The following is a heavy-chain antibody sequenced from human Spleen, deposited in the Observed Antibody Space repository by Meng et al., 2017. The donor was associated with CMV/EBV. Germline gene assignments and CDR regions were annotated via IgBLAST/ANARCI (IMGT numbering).Heavy chain of an antibody. J-gene: IGHJ4*02. CDR3: ARGDVWGRYAEY. D-gene: IGHD3-16*01. Sequence: GESLKISCAASGFTVSNNYMSWVRQAPGKGLEWVSYISSSNNTTYYADSVKGRFTISRDNARNSLFLQMNSLRAEDTAMYYCARGDVWGRYAEYWGLGTLVTVSS. V-gene: IGHV3-11*04. CDR1: GFTVSNNY. CDR2: ISSSNNTT.